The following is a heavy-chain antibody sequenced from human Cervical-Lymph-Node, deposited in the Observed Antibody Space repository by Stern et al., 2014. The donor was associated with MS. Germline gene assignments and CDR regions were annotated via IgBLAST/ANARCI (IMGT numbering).Heavy chain of an antibody. CDR1: GYSFTANW. J-gene: IGHJ4*02. D-gene: IGHD4-17*01. CDR3: ARDYGDYAFDY. V-gene: IGHV5-51*01. CDR2: IYPGDSDT. Sequence: EVQLVESGAEVKKPGESLKISCKGSGYSFTANWIAWVRPMPGKCLEWMGIIYPGDSDTRYSPSFQGQVTISADKSISTAYLQWSSLKASDTAMYYCARDYGDYAFDYWGQGTLVTVSS.